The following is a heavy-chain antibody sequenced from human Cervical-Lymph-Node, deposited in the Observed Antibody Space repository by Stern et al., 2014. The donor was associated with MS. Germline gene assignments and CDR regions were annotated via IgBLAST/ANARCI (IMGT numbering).Heavy chain of an antibody. J-gene: IGHJ4*02. V-gene: IGHV1-46*01. CDR1: GYTFTSHY. D-gene: IGHD2-21*01. CDR2: INPSTGSS. Sequence: QVQLVESGPEVKKPGASVRVSCKASGYTFTSHYMHWVRQAPGQGLEWMGLINPSTGSSIYAQTFQGRVAMTRDTSSTTVYLELSSLTSEETALYYSARDVARKYYFDSWGQGTLVTVSS. CDR3: ARDVARKYYFDS.